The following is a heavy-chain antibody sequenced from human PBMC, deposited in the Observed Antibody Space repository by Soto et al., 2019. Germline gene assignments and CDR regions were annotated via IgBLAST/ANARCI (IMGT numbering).Heavy chain of an antibody. D-gene: IGHD2-15*01. CDR1: GFTFSNYD. CDR2: IRSGRDT. Sequence: PGGSLRLSCAASGFTFSNYDIHWVRQAPGKGLEWVSSIRSGRDTFYSDSLKSGFSISTDDTTSSASLQINSMRGEDKAVYYYASEEPAWRLAYGFDVWGQGTMVTVSS. V-gene: IGHV3-21*01. J-gene: IGHJ6*02. CDR3: ASEEPAWRLAYGFDV.